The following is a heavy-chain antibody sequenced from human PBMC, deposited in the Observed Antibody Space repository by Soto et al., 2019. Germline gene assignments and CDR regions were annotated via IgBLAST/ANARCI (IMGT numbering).Heavy chain of an antibody. J-gene: IGHJ4*02. D-gene: IGHD2-15*01. Sequence: LSLTCTVSGGSLSPFYWSWVRQPPGKGLEWIGYLYYSGNTNYNPSLKSRVTISVDASKNQVSLRLTSVTAADTAVYYCARVGGVAARTFDYWGQGTVVTVSS. CDR1: GGSLSPFY. CDR2: LYYSGNT. CDR3: ARVGGVAARTFDY. V-gene: IGHV4-59*01.